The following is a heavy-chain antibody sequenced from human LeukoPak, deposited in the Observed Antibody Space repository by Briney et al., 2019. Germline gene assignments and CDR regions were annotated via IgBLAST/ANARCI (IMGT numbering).Heavy chain of an antibody. D-gene: IGHD4-17*01. CDR2: LRYDESDK. CDR3: AKDEIYGEGESFDY. J-gene: IGHJ4*02. Sequence: GGSLRLSCAASGFTFSYYGMHWVRQAPGKGLEWVAFLRYDESDKYYADSVKGRFTISRDTSKNTVYLQMNSLRAEDTAVYFCAKDEIYGEGESFDYWGRGPLVPVPS. V-gene: IGHV3-30*02. CDR1: GFTFSYYG.